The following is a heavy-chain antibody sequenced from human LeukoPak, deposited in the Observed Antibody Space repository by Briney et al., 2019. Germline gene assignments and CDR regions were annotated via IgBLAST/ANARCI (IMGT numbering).Heavy chain of an antibody. J-gene: IGHJ4*02. CDR2: ISSSGSTI. CDR1: GFTFSDYY. Sequence: GGSLRLSCAASGFTFSDYYMSWIRQAPGKGLEWVSYISSSGSTIYYADSVKGRFTISRDNSKNTLYLQMNSLRAEDTAVYYCAKAPRFLYYYDSSGYYFWGQGTLVTVSS. V-gene: IGHV3-11*01. D-gene: IGHD3-22*01. CDR3: AKAPRFLYYYDSSGYYF.